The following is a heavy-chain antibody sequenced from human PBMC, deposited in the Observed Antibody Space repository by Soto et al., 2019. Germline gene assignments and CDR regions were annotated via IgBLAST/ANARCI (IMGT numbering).Heavy chain of an antibody. J-gene: IGHJ5*02. Sequence: GGSLRLSCAASGFTFSSYSMNWVRQATGKGLEWVSYISSSSSTIYYADSVKGRFTISRDNAKNSLYLQMNSLRDEDTAVYYCAIERKHYDILTGYSNNWFDPWGQGTLVTVSS. V-gene: IGHV3-48*02. CDR1: GFTFSSYS. D-gene: IGHD3-9*01. CDR2: ISSSSSTI. CDR3: AIERKHYDILTGYSNNWFDP.